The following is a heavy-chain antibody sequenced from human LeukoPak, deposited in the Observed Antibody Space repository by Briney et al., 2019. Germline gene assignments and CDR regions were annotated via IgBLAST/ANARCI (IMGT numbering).Heavy chain of an antibody. CDR3: ATDILVPAAMKDY. D-gene: IGHD2-2*01. J-gene: IGHJ4*02. V-gene: IGHV1-2*02. CDR2: INPNSGGT. Sequence: ASVKVSCKASGYTFTGYYMHWVRQAPGQGLEWMGWINPNSGGTNYAQKFQGRVTMTEDTSTDTAYMELSSLRSEDTAVYYCATDILVPAAMKDYWGQGTLVTVSS. CDR1: GYTFTGYY.